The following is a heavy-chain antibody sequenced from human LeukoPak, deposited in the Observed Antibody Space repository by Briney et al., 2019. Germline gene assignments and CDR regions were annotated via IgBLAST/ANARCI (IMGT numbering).Heavy chain of an antibody. CDR3: VMSMGYLSSDFDY. CDR2: ISYDGSNK. J-gene: IGHJ4*02. Sequence: PGGSLRLSCAASGFTFCSYAMHWVRQAPGKGLEWVAVISYDGSNKYYADSVKGRFTISRDNSKNTLYLQMNSLRAEDTAVYYCVMSMGYLSSDFDYWGQGTLVTVSS. V-gene: IGHV3-30-3*01. CDR1: GFTFCSYA. D-gene: IGHD2-15*01.